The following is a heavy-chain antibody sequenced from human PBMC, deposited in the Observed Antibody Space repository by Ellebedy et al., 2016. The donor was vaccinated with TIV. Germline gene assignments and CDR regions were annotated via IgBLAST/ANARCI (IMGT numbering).Heavy chain of an antibody. CDR2: ILPIFDAA. V-gene: IGHV1-69*13. CDR1: GGTFSSYT. CDR3: ARGKDTGNYVGWFDP. Sequence: ASVKVSCKASGGTFSSYTLTWVRQAPGRGLEWMGGILPIFDAANYAQKFQGRVTITADESTSTAYMELSSLRSEDTAIYYCARGKDTGNYVGWFDPWGQGTLVTVSS. J-gene: IGHJ5*02. D-gene: IGHD3-10*02.